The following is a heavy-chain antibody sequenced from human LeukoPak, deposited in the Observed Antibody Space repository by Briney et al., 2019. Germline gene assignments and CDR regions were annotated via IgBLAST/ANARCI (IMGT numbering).Heavy chain of an antibody. CDR1: GFTFNNYG. CDR2: IWYDGSNK. D-gene: IGHD3-22*01. Sequence: GGFLRLSCAASGFTFNNYGMHWVRQAPGKGLEWVAVIWYDGSNKYYADSLKGRFAISRDNSKNTVYLQTNSLRAEDTAVYYCAKDKTSYDSNNFDFWGQGTLVIVSS. CDR3: AKDKTSYDSNNFDF. V-gene: IGHV3-33*06. J-gene: IGHJ4*02.